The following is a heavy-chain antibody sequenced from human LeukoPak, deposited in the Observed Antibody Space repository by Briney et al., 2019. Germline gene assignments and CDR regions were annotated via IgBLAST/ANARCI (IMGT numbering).Heavy chain of an antibody. V-gene: IGHV1-69*02. CDR3: ARYGYLDNWFDH. D-gene: IGHD1-1*01. Sequence: ASVKVSCKASGGTFTSYTISWVRQAPGQGGEWMGRIIPILGIANYAQKFQGRVTITADKSTSTAYLELSSLRAEDTAVCYCARYGYLDNWFDHWGQGTLVTVSS. CDR1: GGTFTSYT. J-gene: IGHJ5*02. CDR2: IIPILGIA.